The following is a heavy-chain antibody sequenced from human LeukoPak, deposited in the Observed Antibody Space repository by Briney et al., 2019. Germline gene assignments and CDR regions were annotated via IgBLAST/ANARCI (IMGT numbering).Heavy chain of an antibody. CDR1: GYTLTELS. V-gene: IGHV1-24*01. J-gene: IGHJ6*03. CDR3: ARGTWYYDILTGTRDYYYYYMDV. D-gene: IGHD3-9*01. Sequence: ASVKVSCKVSGYTLTELSMHWVRQAPGKGLEWMGGFDPEDGETIYAQKFQGRVTLTEDTSTDTAYMELSSLSSADTAVYYCARGTWYYDILTGTRDYYYYYMDVWGKGTTVTVSS. CDR2: FDPEDGET.